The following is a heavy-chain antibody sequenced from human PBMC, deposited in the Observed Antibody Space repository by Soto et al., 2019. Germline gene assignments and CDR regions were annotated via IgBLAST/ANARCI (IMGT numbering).Heavy chain of an antibody. D-gene: IGHD2-21*01. CDR1: GFTFSSYN. CDR3: ARSIPGDF. J-gene: IGHJ4*02. CDR2: ITSSGGAI. Sequence: GSLRLSCTASGFTFSSYNMNWVRQAPGKGLEWVSCITSSGGAIYADSVKGRFTISRDDARNSLFLQMNSLRAEDTAVYYCARSIPGDFWGRGTLVTVSS. V-gene: IGHV3-48*01.